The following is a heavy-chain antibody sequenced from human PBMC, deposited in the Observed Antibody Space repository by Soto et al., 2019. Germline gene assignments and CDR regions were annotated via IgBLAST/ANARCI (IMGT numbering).Heavy chain of an antibody. CDR1: GFTFSSYG. J-gene: IGHJ4*02. Sequence: LRLSCAASGFTFSSYGMHWVRQAPGKGLEWVAVIWYDGSNKYYADSVKGRFTISRDNSKNTLYLQMNSLRAEDTAVYYCARDHGGDSPDYWGQGTLVTVSS. D-gene: IGHD2-21*02. CDR2: IWYDGSNK. V-gene: IGHV3-33*01. CDR3: ARDHGGDSPDY.